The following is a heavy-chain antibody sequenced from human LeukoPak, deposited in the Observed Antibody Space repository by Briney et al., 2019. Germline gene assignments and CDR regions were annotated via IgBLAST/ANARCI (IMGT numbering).Heavy chain of an antibody. CDR3: ARAVAGPAGEYYFDY. Sequence: PGGSLRLSCAASGFTFSRYSMNWVRQAPGKGLEWVSSISSSSNNIYYADSLKVRFTISRDNAANSLFLQMNSLRAEDTALYYCARAVAGPAGEYYFDYWGQGTLVTVSS. V-gene: IGHV3-21*01. J-gene: IGHJ4*02. D-gene: IGHD6-19*01. CDR1: GFTFSRYS. CDR2: ISSSSNNI.